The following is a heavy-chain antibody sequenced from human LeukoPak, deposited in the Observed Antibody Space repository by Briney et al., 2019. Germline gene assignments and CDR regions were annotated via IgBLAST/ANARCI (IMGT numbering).Heavy chain of an antibody. J-gene: IGHJ4*02. D-gene: IGHD3-22*01. CDR3: AREGYDSSGYPYGDY. Sequence: PGGSLRLSCAASGFTFSSYAMHWVRQAPGKGLEWVAVISYGGSNKYYADSVKGRFTISRDNSKNTLYLQMNSLRAEDTAVYYCAREGYDSSGYPYGDYWGQGTLVTVSS. CDR2: ISYGGSNK. V-gene: IGHV3-30-3*01. CDR1: GFTFSSYA.